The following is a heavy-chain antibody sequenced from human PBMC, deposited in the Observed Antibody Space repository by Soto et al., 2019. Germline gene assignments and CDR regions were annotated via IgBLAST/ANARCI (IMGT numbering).Heavy chain of an antibody. V-gene: IGHV1-3*01. CDR2: INAGNGDT. Sequence: GASVKVSCKASGYIFSYYAIHWVRQAPGQRLEWMGWINAGNGDTKYSQKFQGRVTITRDTSASTAYMELSSLRAEDTAVYYCAKDYYGSGVPYYYYYGMDVWGQGTTVTVSS. CDR3: AKDYYGSGVPYYYYYGMDV. J-gene: IGHJ6*02. CDR1: GYIFSYYA. D-gene: IGHD3-10*01.